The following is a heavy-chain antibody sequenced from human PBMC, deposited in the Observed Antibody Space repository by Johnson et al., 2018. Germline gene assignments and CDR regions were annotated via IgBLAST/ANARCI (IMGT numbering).Heavy chain of an antibody. Sequence: VQLVQSGGGLVQPGGSXRLSCAASGFTFSTYSMSWLRPAPGTGLEWIAVITASGAIAYYADSVKGRFTISRDNSKNTLYLQMNSLRAEDTAVYFCARTSRGAFDIWGQGTMVSVSS. V-gene: IGHV3-23*04. J-gene: IGHJ3*02. CDR3: ARTSRGAFDI. D-gene: IGHD3-10*01. CDR1: GFTFSTYS. CDR2: ITASGAIA.